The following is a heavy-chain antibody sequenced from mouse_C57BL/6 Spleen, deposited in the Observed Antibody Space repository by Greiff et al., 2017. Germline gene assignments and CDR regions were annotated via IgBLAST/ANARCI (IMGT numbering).Heavy chain of an antibody. V-gene: IGHV1-80*01. CDR1: GYAFSSYW. J-gene: IGHJ4*01. Sequence: QVQLQQSGAELVKPGASVKISCKASGYAFSSYWMNWVKQRPGKGLEWIGQIYPGDGDTNYNGKFKGQATLTADKSSNTAYLQLSSLTSEDTAIYYCARYYGSLYAMDYWGQGTSVTVSS. CDR3: ARYYGSLYAMDY. CDR2: IYPGDGDT. D-gene: IGHD1-1*01.